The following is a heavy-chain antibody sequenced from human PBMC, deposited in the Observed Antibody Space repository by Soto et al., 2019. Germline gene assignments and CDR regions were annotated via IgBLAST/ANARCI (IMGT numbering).Heavy chain of an antibody. CDR3: ARDRIHPNAFDI. V-gene: IGHV3-53*01. Sequence: PGGSLRLSCAVSGFIVSSHYMSWVRQAPGKGLEWVSVIYSGGSTYYADSVKGRFTVSRDNSKNTLYLRMNSLRVEDTAVYYCARDRIHPNAFDIWGQGTIVTVSS. CDR1: GFIVSSHY. CDR2: IYSGGST. J-gene: IGHJ3*02.